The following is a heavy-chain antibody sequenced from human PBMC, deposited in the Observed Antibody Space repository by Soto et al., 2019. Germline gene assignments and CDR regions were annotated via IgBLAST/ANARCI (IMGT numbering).Heavy chain of an antibody. Sequence: QVQLQESGPGLVKPSETLSLTCTVTDGSINSYYWSWVRQPAGKGLEWIGRIISSGTTDYNPSLRRRVTMSIDTSKNQLSLRLRSVTAADTAVYYCARGPRGQLSGMDVWGQGTTVTVSS. J-gene: IGHJ6*02. CDR2: IISSGTT. CDR1: DGSINSYY. D-gene: IGHD6-13*01. CDR3: ARGPRGQLSGMDV. V-gene: IGHV4-4*07.